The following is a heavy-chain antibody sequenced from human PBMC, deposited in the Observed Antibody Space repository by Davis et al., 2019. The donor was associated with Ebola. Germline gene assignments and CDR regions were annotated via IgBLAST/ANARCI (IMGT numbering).Heavy chain of an antibody. D-gene: IGHD6-13*01. Sequence: MPSETLSLTCAVYGGSFSGYYWSWIRQPPGKGLEWIGEINHSGSTNYNPSLKSRVTISVDTSKNQFSLKLSSVTAADTAVYYCARDDSSSWYNGMDVWGKGTTVTVSS. CDR1: GGSFSGYY. CDR2: INHSGST. V-gene: IGHV4-34*01. CDR3: ARDDSSSWYNGMDV. J-gene: IGHJ6*04.